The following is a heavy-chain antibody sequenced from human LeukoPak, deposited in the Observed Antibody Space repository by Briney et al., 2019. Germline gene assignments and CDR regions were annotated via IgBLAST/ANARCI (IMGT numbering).Heavy chain of an antibody. D-gene: IGHD6-13*01. J-gene: IGHJ4*02. V-gene: IGHV3-21*01. CDR3: ARGHSSSYDYYFDY. Sequence: PGGSLRLSCAASGFTFSSYTMNWVRQAPGKGLEWVSSISSSSSYIYSADSLKGRFTISRDNAKNSLYLQMNSLRAEDTAVYYCARGHSSSYDYYFDYWGQGTLVTVYS. CDR1: GFTFSSYT. CDR2: ISSSSSYI.